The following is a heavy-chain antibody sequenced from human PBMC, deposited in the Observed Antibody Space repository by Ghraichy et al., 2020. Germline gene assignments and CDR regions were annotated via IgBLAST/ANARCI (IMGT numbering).Heavy chain of an antibody. Sequence: GGSLRLSCAASGFTFSSYSMNWVRQAPGKGLEWVSSISSSISYIYYADSVKGRFTISRDNAKNSLYLQMNSLRAEDTAVFYCARDSLDYYDSSGHFDYWGQGTLVTVSS. D-gene: IGHD3-22*01. J-gene: IGHJ4*02. V-gene: IGHV3-21*01. CDR3: ARDSLDYYDSSGHFDY. CDR2: ISSSISYI. CDR1: GFTFSSYS.